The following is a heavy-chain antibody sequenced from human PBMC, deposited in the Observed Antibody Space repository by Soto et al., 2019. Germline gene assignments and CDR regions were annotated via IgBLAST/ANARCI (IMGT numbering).Heavy chain of an antibody. D-gene: IGHD6-19*01. CDR1: GGSFSGYY. V-gene: IGHV4-34*01. CDR3: ARGLWPYGDPYSSGWYLR. Sequence: QVQLQQWGAGLLKPSETLSFTCAVYGGSFSGYYWSWIRQPPGKGLEWIGEINHSGSTNYNPSLKSRVTISVDTSKNQFSLKLSSVTAADTAVYYCARGLWPYGDPYSSGWYLRWGQGTLVTVSS. CDR2: INHSGST. J-gene: IGHJ4*02.